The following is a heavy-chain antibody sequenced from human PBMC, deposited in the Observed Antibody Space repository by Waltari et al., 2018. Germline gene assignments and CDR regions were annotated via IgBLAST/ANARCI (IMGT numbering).Heavy chain of an antibody. Sequence: QVQLQESGPGLVKPSQTLSLTCTVSGGSISSGRYYWIWIRQPAGKGLEWIGRIYTSGSTNYNPSLKSRVTISVDTSKNQFSLKLSSVTAADTAVYYCARENYYDSSGYYDYGAFDIWGQGTMVTVSS. V-gene: IGHV4-61*02. CDR3: ARENYYDSSGYYDYGAFDI. D-gene: IGHD3-22*01. J-gene: IGHJ3*02. CDR1: GGSISSGRYY. CDR2: IYTSGST.